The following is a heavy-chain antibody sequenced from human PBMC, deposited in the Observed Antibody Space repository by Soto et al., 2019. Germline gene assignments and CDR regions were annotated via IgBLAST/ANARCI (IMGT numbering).Heavy chain of an antibody. CDR1: GFTFINFA. Sequence: EVQLLESGGGLVQPGGSLRLSCAGSGFTFINFAMNWVRQVPGKGLEWVSTISGGGDAAFFADSVRGRFTISRDNSKDTVTLQMNSLGVDDTAVYYCARKVPGSTSRPDYWYFDLWGRGTLVTVSS. CDR2: ISGGGDAA. D-gene: IGHD3-10*01. CDR3: ARKVPGSTSRPDYWYFDL. V-gene: IGHV3-23*01. J-gene: IGHJ2*01.